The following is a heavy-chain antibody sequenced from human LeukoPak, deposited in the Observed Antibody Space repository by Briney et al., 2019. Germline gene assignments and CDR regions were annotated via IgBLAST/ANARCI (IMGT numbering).Heavy chain of an antibody. J-gene: IGHJ4*02. D-gene: IGHD1-26*01. Sequence: QSGGSLRLSCVASGFTINKYWMNWVRHTPGKGLEWVANIKTDGSDEYYVDSVKGRFTISRDNAKNSLYLQMNSLRAEDTALYHCARDLVKVGATPTADYWGQGTLVTVSS. CDR1: GFTINKYW. V-gene: IGHV3-7*01. CDR2: IKTDGSDE. CDR3: ARDLVKVGATPTADY.